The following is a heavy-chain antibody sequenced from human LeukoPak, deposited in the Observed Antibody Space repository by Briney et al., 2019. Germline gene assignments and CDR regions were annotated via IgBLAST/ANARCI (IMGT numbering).Heavy chain of an antibody. D-gene: IGHD3-22*01. J-gene: IGHJ4*02. CDR1: GFTFRSYE. CDR3: ARANYYDISGYDY. Sequence: GGSLRLSCAASGFTFRSYEMNWVRQAPGKGLEWVSYITSSGNTIYYTDSVKGRFTISRDNAKNSLYLQMNSLRAEDTAVYYCARANYYDISGYDYWGQGTLVTVSS. CDR2: ITSSGNTI. V-gene: IGHV3-48*03.